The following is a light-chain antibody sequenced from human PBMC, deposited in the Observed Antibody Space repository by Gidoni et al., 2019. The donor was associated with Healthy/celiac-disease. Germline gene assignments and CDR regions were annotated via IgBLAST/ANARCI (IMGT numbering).Light chain of an antibody. CDR2: LGS. CDR1: QSLLHSNGYNY. J-gene: IGKJ1*01. Sequence: DLVMTQPPLSLPVTPGEPASISCRSSQSLLHSNGYNYLDWYLQKPGQSPQLLIYLGSNRASGAPDRFSGSGSGTDFTLKISRVEAEDVGVYYCMQALQTPRTFGQGTKVEIK. CDR3: MQALQTPRT. V-gene: IGKV2-28*01.